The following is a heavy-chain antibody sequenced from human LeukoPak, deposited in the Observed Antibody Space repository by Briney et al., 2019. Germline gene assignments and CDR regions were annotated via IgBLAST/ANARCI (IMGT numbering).Heavy chain of an antibody. CDR2: ISYSGST. D-gene: IGHD3-10*01. J-gene: IGHJ4*02. V-gene: IGHV4-39*02. CDR3: VRERSFFGENY. Sequence: SETLSLTCTVSGDSIITSRYYWAWNRQPPGKGLEWIGSISYSGSTNYDPSLKSRVTISVDTSKNQFSLQLSSVTAADTAFYYCVRERSFFGENYWGQGTLVTVSS. CDR1: GDSIITSRYY.